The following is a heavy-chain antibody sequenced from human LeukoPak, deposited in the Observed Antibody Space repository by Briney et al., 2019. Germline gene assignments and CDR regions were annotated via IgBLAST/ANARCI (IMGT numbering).Heavy chain of an antibody. CDR1: GFTFTSSA. Sequence: GASVKVSCKASGFTFTSSAMQGVRQARGQRLDWIGWIVVGIGNTNYAQKFQERVTITRDMSTSTAYMELSSLRSEDTAVYYCAAIGLRDSSAGGDYWGQETLVTVSS. CDR2: IVVGIGNT. V-gene: IGHV1-58*02. J-gene: IGHJ4*02. D-gene: IGHD3-22*01. CDR3: AAIGLRDSSAGGDY.